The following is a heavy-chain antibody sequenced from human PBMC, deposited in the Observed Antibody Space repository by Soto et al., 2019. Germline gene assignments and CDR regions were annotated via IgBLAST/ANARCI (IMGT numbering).Heavy chain of an antibody. CDR3: AHRVLRTVFGLVTTTAIYFDF. CDR1: GFSLTTSGVG. Sequence: QITLNESGPTQVKPRQTLTLTCTFSGFSLTTSGVGVGWIRQSPGKAPEWLALIYWDDDKRYSPSLKSRLTITKDTSTNQVVPTMADLDPADTATYFCAHRVLRTVFGLVTTTAIYFDFWGQGTPVAVSS. D-gene: IGHD3-3*01. CDR2: IYWDDDK. J-gene: IGHJ4*02. V-gene: IGHV2-5*02.